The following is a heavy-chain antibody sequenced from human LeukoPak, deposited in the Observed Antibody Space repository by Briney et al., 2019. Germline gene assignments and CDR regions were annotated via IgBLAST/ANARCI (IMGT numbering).Heavy chain of an antibody. D-gene: IGHD3-22*01. CDR2: IVPIFGTA. Sequence: SVKVSCKASGGTFSSYAISWVRQAPGQGLEWMGGIVPIFGTANYAQRFQGRVTITADESTSTAYMELSSLRSEDTAVYYCASADPEKLELYYYDSSGYPYGMDVWGQGTTVTVSS. CDR1: GGTFSSYA. CDR3: ASADPEKLELYYYDSSGYPYGMDV. J-gene: IGHJ6*02. V-gene: IGHV1-69*13.